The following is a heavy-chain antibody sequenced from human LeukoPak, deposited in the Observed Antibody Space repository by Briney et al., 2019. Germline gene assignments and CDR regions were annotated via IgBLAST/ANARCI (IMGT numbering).Heavy chain of an antibody. V-gene: IGHV3-49*04. J-gene: IGHJ4*02. D-gene: IGHD5-18*01. Sequence: PGRSLRLSCTASGFRFGDYAMSWVRQAPGKGLEWVGFIRSKAYGGTTEYAASVKGRFSVSRDDSKNIAYLQMDGLKTADTAVYYGQGEAFLSREYSFGYNDYWAKETRVTVSS. CDR1: GFRFGDYA. CDR3: QGEAFLSREYSFGYNDY. CDR2: IRSKAYGGTT.